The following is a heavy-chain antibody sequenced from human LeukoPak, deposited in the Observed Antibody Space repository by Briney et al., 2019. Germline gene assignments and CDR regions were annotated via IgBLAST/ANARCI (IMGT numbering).Heavy chain of an antibody. J-gene: IGHJ4*02. V-gene: IGHV1-46*01. CDR2: INPDGGST. D-gene: IGHD6-13*01. CDR3: VRAPRNSSTMLDY. CDR1: GYTFTSYW. Sequence: GASVKVSCKASGYTFTSYWIQWVRQAPGQGLEWMGLINPDGGSTAYAHRFQGRVTMTRDTSTSTVYMDFSSLRSEDTALYYCVRAPRNSSTMLDYWGQGTLVTVSS.